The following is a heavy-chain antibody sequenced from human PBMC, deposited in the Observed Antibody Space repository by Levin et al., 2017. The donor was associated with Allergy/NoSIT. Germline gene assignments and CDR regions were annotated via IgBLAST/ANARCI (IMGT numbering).Heavy chain of an antibody. CDR1: GGSISSYY. D-gene: IGHD6-19*01. Sequence: SETLSLTCTVSGGSISSYYWSWIRQPPGKGLEWIGYIYYSGSTNYNPSLKSRVTISVDTSKNQFSLKLSSVTAADTAVYYCASYSVAGRRTDYWGQGSLVTVSS. V-gene: IGHV4-59*01. J-gene: IGHJ4*02. CDR3: ASYSVAGRRTDY. CDR2: IYYSGST.